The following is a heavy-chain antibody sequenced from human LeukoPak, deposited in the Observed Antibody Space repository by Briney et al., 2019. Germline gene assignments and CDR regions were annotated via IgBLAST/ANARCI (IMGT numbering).Heavy chain of an antibody. D-gene: IGHD5-18*01. V-gene: IGHV4-59*01. CDR1: GGSISSYY. CDR3: ARGASGYSYG. Sequence: SQILSLTCTVSGGSISSYYWSWIRQPPGKGLEWIGYIYYSGSTNYNPSLKSRVTISIDTSKNQFSLNLSSVTAADTAVYYCARGASGYSYGWGQGTLVTVSS. CDR2: IYYSGST. J-gene: IGHJ4*02.